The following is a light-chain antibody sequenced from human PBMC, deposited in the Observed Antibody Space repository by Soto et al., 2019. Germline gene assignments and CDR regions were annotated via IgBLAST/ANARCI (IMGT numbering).Light chain of an antibody. Sequence: QAVVTQPPSVSGAPGQRVTISGTGSSSNIGAGYEVHWYQHLPGKAPKLLIYGNTNRPSGVPDRFSGSKSGTSASLAITGLQAEDEADYYCQSYDSSLSASYVFGGGTKVTVL. J-gene: IGLJ1*01. V-gene: IGLV1-40*01. CDR1: SSNIGAGYE. CDR2: GNT. CDR3: QSYDSSLSASYV.